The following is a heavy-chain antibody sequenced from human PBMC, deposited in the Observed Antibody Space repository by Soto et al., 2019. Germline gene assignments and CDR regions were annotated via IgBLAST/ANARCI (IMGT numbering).Heavy chain of an antibody. CDR2: IYYSGTT. CDR3: EGGPTWNNYYYGLDV. D-gene: IGHD1-1*01. Sequence: QVQLQESGPGLVKPSETLSLTCSVSGGSVSSATYYWNWIRQPPGKGLEWIGNIYYSGTTNYNPSLKSRVTMSVDTSKNQFYLNLTSVTAADTAVYYCEGGPTWNNYYYGLDVWGQGTSVTVSS. CDR1: GGSVSSATYY. V-gene: IGHV4-61*01. J-gene: IGHJ6*02.